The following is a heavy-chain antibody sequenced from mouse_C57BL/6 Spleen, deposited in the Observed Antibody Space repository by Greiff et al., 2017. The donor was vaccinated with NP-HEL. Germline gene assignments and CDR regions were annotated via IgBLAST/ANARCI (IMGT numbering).Heavy chain of an antibody. D-gene: IGHD2-5*01. V-gene: IGHV1-55*01. CDR3: ALGYSSYWYFDV. Sequence: VQLQQPGAELVKPGASVKMSCKASGYTFTSYWITWVKQRPGQGLEWIGDIYPGSGSTNYNEKFKSKATLTVDTSSSTAYMQLSSLTSEDSAVYYCALGYSSYWYFDVWGTGTTVTVSS. CDR1: GYTFTSYW. J-gene: IGHJ1*03. CDR2: IYPGSGST.